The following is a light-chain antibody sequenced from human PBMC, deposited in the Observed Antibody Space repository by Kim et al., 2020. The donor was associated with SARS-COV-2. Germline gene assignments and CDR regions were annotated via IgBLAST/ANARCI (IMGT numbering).Light chain of an antibody. Sequence: VSPGESATLSCRASQSVSSNLAWYQQKPGQAPRLLIYGASTRATGIPARCSGSGSGTEFTLTISSLQSEDFAVYYCQQYNNWPPVSFGQGTKLEI. J-gene: IGKJ2*03. V-gene: IGKV3-15*01. CDR3: QQYNNWPPVS. CDR1: QSVSSN. CDR2: GAS.